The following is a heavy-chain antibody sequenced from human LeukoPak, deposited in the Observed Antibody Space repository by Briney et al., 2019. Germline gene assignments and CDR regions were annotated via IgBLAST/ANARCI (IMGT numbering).Heavy chain of an antibody. CDR2: IYTGGGT. CDR3: TRSGYRHPYHFDS. Sequence: GGSLRLSCAASGFTFSSYSMNWVRQSPGKGLEWVSVIYTGGGTDHADSVKGRFTISRDNSKNKLSLQMNSLRVEDTAIYYCTRSGYRHPYHFDSWGQGTLVIVSS. D-gene: IGHD3-22*01. V-gene: IGHV3-53*01. CDR1: GFTFSSYS. J-gene: IGHJ4*02.